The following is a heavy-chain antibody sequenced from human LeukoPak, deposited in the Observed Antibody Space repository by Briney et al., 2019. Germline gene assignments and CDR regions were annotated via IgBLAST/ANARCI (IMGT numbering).Heavy chain of an antibody. D-gene: IGHD3-22*01. CDR1: RGTFSNYA. J-gene: IGHJ4*02. Sequence: ASVKVSCKASRGTFSNYAISWVRQAPGQGLEWMGGIIPIFGTANYAQKLQGRVTITADESTSTVYMELSSLRSEDTAVYYCATGGHVRVYDSSAYYGHYWGQGTLVTVSS. CDR3: ATGGHVRVYDSSAYYGHY. V-gene: IGHV1-69*13. CDR2: IIPIFGTA.